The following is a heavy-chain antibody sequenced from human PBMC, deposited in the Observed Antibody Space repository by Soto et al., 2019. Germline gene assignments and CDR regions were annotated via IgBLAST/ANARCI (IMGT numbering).Heavy chain of an antibody. J-gene: IGHJ6*02. CDR2: ISTYNGDT. CDR1: GYSFTTYG. D-gene: IGHD2-15*01. CDR3: AREGSTPYYYYGMDV. Sequence: QVQLVQSGAEVKKPGASVKVSCKASGYSFTTYGISWVRQAPGKGLEWMGWISTYNGDTDYAQSLQGRVIMTTDTSTTTAYMELRSLRSDDTAVYYCAREGSTPYYYYGMDVWGQGTTVTVSS. V-gene: IGHV1-18*01.